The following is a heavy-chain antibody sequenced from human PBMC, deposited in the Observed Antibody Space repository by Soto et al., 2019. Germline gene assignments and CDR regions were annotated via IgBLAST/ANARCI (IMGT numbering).Heavy chain of an antibody. V-gene: IGHV1-18*01. D-gene: IGHD3-3*02. CDR3: ARDQTFPDY. CDR2: TSANNDNT. CDR1: GYTFSTYG. J-gene: IGHJ4*02. Sequence: QVQLLQSGAEVKKPGASVKVSCKASGYTFSTYGITWVRQAPGQGLEWMGWTSANNDNTNYVQKFRGRVTMTTDTSTSTAYLELRSRRSDDTAVYYSARDQTFPDYWGQGTLVTVSS.